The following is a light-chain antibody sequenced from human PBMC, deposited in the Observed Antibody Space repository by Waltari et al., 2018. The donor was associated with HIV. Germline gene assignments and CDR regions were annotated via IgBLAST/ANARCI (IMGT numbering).Light chain of an antibody. CDR2: EGI. CDR3: CSYAGSSNWV. V-gene: IGLV2-23*01. CDR1: SSDVGSYTL. Sequence: QSALTQPASVSGSPGQSITISCTGSSSDVGSYTLVSWYQQHPGKAPTLMIFEGINRPSGVSNRFSGSKSGNTASLTISGRQAEDEADYYCCSYAGSSNWVFGGGTKLTVL. J-gene: IGLJ3*02.